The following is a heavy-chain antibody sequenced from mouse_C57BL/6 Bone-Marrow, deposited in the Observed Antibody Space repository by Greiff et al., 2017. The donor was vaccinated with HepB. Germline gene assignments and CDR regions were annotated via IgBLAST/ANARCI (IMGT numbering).Heavy chain of an antibody. J-gene: IGHJ3*01. CDR2: IHPNSGST. CDR3: ARAGWLTAWFAY. CDR1: GYTFPSYW. D-gene: IGHD2-3*01. V-gene: IGHV1-64*01. Sequence: QVQLQQPGAELVKPGASVKLSCKASGYTFPSYWMHWVKQRPGQGLEWIGMIHPNSGSTNYNEKFKSKATLTVDKSSSTAYMQLSSLTSEDSAVYYCARAGWLTAWFAYWGQGTRVTVSA.